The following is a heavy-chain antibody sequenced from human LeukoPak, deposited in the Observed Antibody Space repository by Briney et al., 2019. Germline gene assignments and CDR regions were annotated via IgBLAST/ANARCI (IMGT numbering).Heavy chain of an antibody. CDR2: IYPGDSDT. J-gene: IGHJ4*02. V-gene: IGHV5-51*01. CDR1: GYSFTSYW. D-gene: IGHD3-22*01. CDR3: ARAKRYYYDSSGYPFDY. Sequence: RGESLKISCKGSGYSFTSYWIGWVRQMPGKGLEWMGIIYPGDSDTGYSPSFQGQVTISADKSISTAYLQWSSLKASDTAMYYCARAKRYYYDSSGYPFDYWGQGTLVTVSS.